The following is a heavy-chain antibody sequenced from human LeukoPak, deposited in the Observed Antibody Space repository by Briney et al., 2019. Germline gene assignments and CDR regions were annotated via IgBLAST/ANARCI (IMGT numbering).Heavy chain of an antibody. J-gene: IGHJ4*02. CDR1: GFTFSSHA. CDR2: ISYDGSNK. Sequence: GGSLRLSCAASGFTFSSHAMSWVRPAPGKGLEWVAVISYDGSNKYYADSVKGRFTISRDNSKNTLYLQMNSLRAEDTAVYYCARDCGGDCYHFDYWGQGTLVTVSS. D-gene: IGHD2-21*02. V-gene: IGHV3-30-3*01. CDR3: ARDCGGDCYHFDY.